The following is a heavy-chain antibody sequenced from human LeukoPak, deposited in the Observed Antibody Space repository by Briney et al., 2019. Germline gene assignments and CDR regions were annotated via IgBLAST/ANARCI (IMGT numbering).Heavy chain of an antibody. CDR1: GYTFTGYY. CDR2: INVNNGDT. Sequence: ASVKVSCKASGYTFTGYYMHWVRQAPGQGLEWMGWINVNNGDTRYAQKFQGRVTVTRDTSVSTAYMEVSSLRSDDTAVYYCARDPPTEGWDFDLWGRGTLVTVSS. J-gene: IGHJ2*01. CDR3: ARDPPTEGWDFDL. V-gene: IGHV1-2*02. D-gene: IGHD2-21*02.